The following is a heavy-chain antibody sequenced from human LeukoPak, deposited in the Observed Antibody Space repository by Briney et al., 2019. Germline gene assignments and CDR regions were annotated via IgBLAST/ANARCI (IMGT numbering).Heavy chain of an antibody. J-gene: IGHJ3*02. Sequence: SETLSLTCTVSAGSISSYYWSWIRQPPGKGLEWIGYIYYSGSTRYNPSLKSRVTISVDTSKNQFSLKLSSVTAADTAVYYCARVIGDSSSSGAFDIWGQGTMVTVSS. D-gene: IGHD6-6*01. CDR2: IYYSGST. V-gene: IGHV4-59*08. CDR3: ARVIGDSSSSGAFDI. CDR1: AGSISSYY.